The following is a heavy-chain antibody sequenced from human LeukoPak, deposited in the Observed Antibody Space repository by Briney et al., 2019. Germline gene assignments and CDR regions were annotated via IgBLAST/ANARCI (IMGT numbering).Heavy chain of an antibody. CDR3: ARDFGRYFLDY. CDR2: ISSRATAI. J-gene: IGHJ4*02. Sequence: GGSLRLSCAASGFTFSSYEMNWVRQAPGKGLEWVSYISSRATAIYYADSVKGRFTISRDNAKNSLYLRMNSLRAGDTAVYYCARDFGRYFLDYWGQGTLVTVSS. V-gene: IGHV3-48*03. D-gene: IGHD3-10*01. CDR1: GFTFSSYE.